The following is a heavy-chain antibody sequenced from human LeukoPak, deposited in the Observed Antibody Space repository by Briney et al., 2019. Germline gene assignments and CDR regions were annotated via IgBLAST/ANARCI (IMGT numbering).Heavy chain of an antibody. CDR1: GGSISSGGYY. J-gene: IGHJ3*02. Sequence: SETLSLTCTVSGGSISSGGYYWSWIRQHPGKGLEWIGYIYYSGSTYYNPSLKSRVTISVDTSKNQFSLKLGSVTAADTAVYYCASSSSWPYDAFDIWGQGTMVTVSS. CDR3: ASSSSWPYDAFDI. CDR2: IYYSGST. V-gene: IGHV4-31*03. D-gene: IGHD6-13*01.